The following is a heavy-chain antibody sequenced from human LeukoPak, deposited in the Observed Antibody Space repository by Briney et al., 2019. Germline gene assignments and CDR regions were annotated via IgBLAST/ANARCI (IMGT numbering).Heavy chain of an antibody. CDR2: VYYSGTYYSGST. D-gene: IGHD3-22*01. CDR3: ARVRSSRSSGYSY. J-gene: IGHJ4*02. Sequence: SETLSLTCTVSGGSIISSSYYWGWIRQPPGKGLEWIGTVYYSGTYYSGSTQYNPSLKSRVTISVDTSKNQFSLKLSSVTAAHTAVYYCARVRSSRSSGYSYWGQGTLVTVSS. V-gene: IGHV4-39*07. CDR1: GGSIISSSYY.